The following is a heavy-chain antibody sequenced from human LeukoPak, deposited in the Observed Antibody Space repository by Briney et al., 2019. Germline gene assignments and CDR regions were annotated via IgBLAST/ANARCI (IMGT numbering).Heavy chain of an antibody. CDR1: DGSISSYY. V-gene: IGHV4-59*08. CDR3: ARHRGYSYGTGYYGMDV. J-gene: IGHJ6*02. D-gene: IGHD5-18*01. Sequence: SETLSLTCTVSDGSISSYYWSWIRQPPGKGQEWIGYIYYSGSTNYNPSLTSRVTTSVDTSKNQFSLKLSSVTAADTAVYYCARHRGYSYGTGYYGMDVWGQGTTVTVSS. CDR2: IYYSGST.